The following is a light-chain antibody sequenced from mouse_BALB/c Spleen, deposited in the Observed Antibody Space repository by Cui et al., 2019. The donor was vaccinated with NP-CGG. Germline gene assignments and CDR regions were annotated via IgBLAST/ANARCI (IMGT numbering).Light chain of an antibody. V-gene: IGLV1*01. Sequence: QAVVTQESALTTSPGETVTLTCRSSTGAVTTSNYANGVQEKQDHLFTGLIGGPHNRAPCVPDRFSGSLIGENAALPLTGAQSGDEALYSCALWSSNTWVFGGGTKLTVL. J-gene: IGLJ1*01. CDR3: ALWSSNTWV. CDR2: GPH. CDR1: TGAVTTSNY.